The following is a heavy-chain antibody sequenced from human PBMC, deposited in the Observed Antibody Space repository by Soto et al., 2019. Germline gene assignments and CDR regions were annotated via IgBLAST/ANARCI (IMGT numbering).Heavy chain of an antibody. CDR1: GFTFSSYG. Sequence: QVQLVESGGGVVQPGRSLRLSCAASGFTFSSYGMHWVRQAPGKGLEWVAVIWYDGSNKYYADSVKGRFTISRDNAKNSLYLQMNSLRAEDTAVYYCVRGSGWIFDYWGQGTLVTVSS. CDR3: VRGSGWIFDY. J-gene: IGHJ4*02. CDR2: IWYDGSNK. V-gene: IGHV3-33*03. D-gene: IGHD6-19*01.